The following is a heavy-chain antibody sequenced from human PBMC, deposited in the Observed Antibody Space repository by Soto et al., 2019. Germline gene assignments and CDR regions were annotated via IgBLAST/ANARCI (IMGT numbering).Heavy chain of an antibody. J-gene: IGHJ1*01. Sequence: PGGSLRLSCAASGLTFSSYGMHWVRQAPGKGLEWVAVIWYDGSNKYYADSVKGRFTISRDNSKNTLYLQMNSLRAEDTAVYYCARDLRPTAGNFVEYFQHWGQGTLVTVSS. V-gene: IGHV3-33*01. CDR1: GLTFSSYG. CDR2: IWYDGSNK. CDR3: ARDLRPTAGNFVEYFQH. D-gene: IGHD6-13*01.